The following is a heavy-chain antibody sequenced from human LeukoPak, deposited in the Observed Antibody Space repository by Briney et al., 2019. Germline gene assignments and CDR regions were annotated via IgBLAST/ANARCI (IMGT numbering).Heavy chain of an antibody. D-gene: IGHD2-21*01. CDR2: ISSSGSTI. J-gene: IGHJ3*02. Sequence: PGGSLRLSCAASGFTFSDYYMSWIRQAPGKGLEWVSYISSSGSTIYYADSVEGRFTISRDNAKNSLYLQMNSLRAEDTAVYYCARDSPEQLFYQPRDAFDIWGQGTMVTVSS. CDR3: ARDSPEQLFYQPRDAFDI. V-gene: IGHV3-11*01. CDR1: GFTFSDYY.